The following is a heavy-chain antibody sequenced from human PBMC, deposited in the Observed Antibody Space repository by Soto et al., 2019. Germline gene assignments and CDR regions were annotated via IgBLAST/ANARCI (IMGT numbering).Heavy chain of an antibody. D-gene: IGHD3-22*01. CDR3: ASSGIVGREVNTWFDP. CDR2: ISYRGST. J-gene: IGHJ5*02. CDR1: AGSITTSY. Sequence: SETRSRTWTVSAGSITTSYWSGSRQPLGEALEWVGYISYRGSTKYNPSLKSRLTISIDTSKSQISLKLTSMTTADTAVYYCASSGIVGREVNTWFDPWGQGTLVTVSS. V-gene: IGHV4-59*01.